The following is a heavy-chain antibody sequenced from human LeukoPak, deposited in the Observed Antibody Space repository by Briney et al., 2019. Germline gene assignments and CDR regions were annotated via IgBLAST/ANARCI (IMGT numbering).Heavy chain of an antibody. V-gene: IGHV3-30*18. D-gene: IGHD6-19*01. Sequence: GRSLRLSCAASGFTFSSYGMHWVRQAPGKGPEWVAVISYDGGNISYADSVRGRFTISRVNSKNTLYLQMNSLRTEDTGVYYCAKGSGGWYQDYFDSWGQGTLVTVSS. CDR1: GFTFSSYG. CDR2: ISYDGGNI. J-gene: IGHJ4*02. CDR3: AKGSGGWYQDYFDS.